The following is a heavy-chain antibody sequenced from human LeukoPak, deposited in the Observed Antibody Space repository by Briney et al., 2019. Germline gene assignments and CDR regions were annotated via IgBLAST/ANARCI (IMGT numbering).Heavy chain of an antibody. CDR2: ISWNSGSI. D-gene: IGHD3-22*01. Sequence: GGSLRLSCAASGFTFSSYAMSWVRQAPGKGLEWVSGISWNSGSIGYADSVKGRFTISRDNAKNSLYLQMNSLRAEDTALYYCAKDAFGDSSGYCLLWGQGTLVTVSS. CDR3: AKDAFGDSSGYCLL. CDR1: GFTFSSYA. J-gene: IGHJ4*02. V-gene: IGHV3-9*01.